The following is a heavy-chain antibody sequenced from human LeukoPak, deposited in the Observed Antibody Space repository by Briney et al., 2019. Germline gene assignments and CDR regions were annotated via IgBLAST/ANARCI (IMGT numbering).Heavy chain of an antibody. V-gene: IGHV3-48*04. CDR3: ARDTLLDI. Sequence: GSLRLSCAASGFTFSSYGMNWVRRAPGKGLEWVSYIWSSGSTMYYADSVKGRFAISRDNAKNSLYLQMNSLRAEDTAVYYCARDTLLDIWGQGTMVTVSS. CDR1: GFTFSSYG. CDR2: IWSSGSTM. J-gene: IGHJ3*02.